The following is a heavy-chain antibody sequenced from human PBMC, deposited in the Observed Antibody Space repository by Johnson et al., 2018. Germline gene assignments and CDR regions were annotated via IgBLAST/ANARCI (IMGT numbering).Heavy chain of an antibody. J-gene: IGHJ6*03. V-gene: IGHV3-66*02. CDR2: FFSGGST. Sequence: VQLVESGGGVVQPGGSLRLSCAASGFTVSNNYMSWVRQAPGKGLEWVSIFFSGGSTYYADSVKGRFTISRDNSKNTLYLQMNTLGVEDTAVYYWARVSVTIPRSMDVWGKGTTVTVAS. CDR1: GFTVSNNY. D-gene: IGHD3-9*01. CDR3: ARVSVTIPRSMDV.